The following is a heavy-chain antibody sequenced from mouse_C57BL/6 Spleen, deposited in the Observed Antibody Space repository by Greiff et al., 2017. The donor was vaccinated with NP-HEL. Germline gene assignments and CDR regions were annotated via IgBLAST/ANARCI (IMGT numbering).Heavy chain of an antibody. Sequence: VQLQESGAELMKPGASVKLSCKATGYTFTGYWIEWVKQRPGHGLEWIGEILPGSGSTNYNEKFKGKATFTADTSSNTAHMQLSSLTTEESAIYYCARYYGNYYAMDYWGQGTSGTVSS. V-gene: IGHV1-9*01. CDR2: ILPGSGST. CDR3: ARYYGNYYAMDY. CDR1: GYTFTGYW. J-gene: IGHJ4*01. D-gene: IGHD2-1*01.